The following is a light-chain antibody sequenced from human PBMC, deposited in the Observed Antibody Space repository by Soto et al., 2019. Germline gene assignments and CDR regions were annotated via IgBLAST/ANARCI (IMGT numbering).Light chain of an antibody. V-gene: IGKV3-20*01. CDR3: QQYGSSP. Sequence: EIVLTQSPGTLSLSPGERATLSCRASQSVSSSYLAWHQQKPGQAPRLLIYGASSRATGIPDRFSGSGSGTDFTLTISRLEPEDFAVYYCQQYGSSPFGGGTKV. CDR2: GAS. J-gene: IGKJ4*01. CDR1: QSVSSSY.